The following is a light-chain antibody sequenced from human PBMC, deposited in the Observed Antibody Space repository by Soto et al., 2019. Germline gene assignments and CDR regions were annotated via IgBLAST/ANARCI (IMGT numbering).Light chain of an antibody. V-gene: IGLV2-23*01. Sequence: QSALTQPASVSGSPGQSITISCTGTSSDVGSYNLVSWYKQHPGKAPKLMIYEGSKRPSGVSNRFSGSKSGNTASLTISGLQAEDEADYYCCSYAGSREHVVFGGGTKLTVL. CDR2: EGS. CDR3: CSYAGSREHVV. J-gene: IGLJ2*01. CDR1: SSDVGSYNL.